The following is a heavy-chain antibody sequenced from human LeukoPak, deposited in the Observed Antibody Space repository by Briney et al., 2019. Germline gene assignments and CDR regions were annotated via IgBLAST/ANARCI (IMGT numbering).Heavy chain of an antibody. CDR1: GFTFSSYW. V-gene: IGHV3-30*18. CDR2: ISFDENNK. J-gene: IGHJ4*02. Sequence: GGSLRLSCAASGFTFSSYWMTWVRQAPGKGLEWVAVISFDENNKFYADSVKGRFTISRDNSKNTLYLQMDSLRVEDTAVYYCAKDDFVWGTYRLGYFDYWGQGTLVTVSS. CDR3: AKDDFVWGTYRLGYFDY. D-gene: IGHD3-16*02.